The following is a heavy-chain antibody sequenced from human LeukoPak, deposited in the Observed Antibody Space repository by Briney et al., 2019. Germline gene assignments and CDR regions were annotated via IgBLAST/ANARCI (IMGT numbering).Heavy chain of an antibody. CDR2: INPDSGGT. V-gene: IGHV1-2*02. CDR3: ARDKQLDWAHYYYYYMDV. J-gene: IGHJ6*03. D-gene: IGHD1-1*01. CDR1: GHTFTDYY. Sequence: ASVKVSCKASGHTFTDYYMHWVRQAPGHGHEWKGWINPDSGGTNYAQKFQGRVTMTRDTSINTAYMELSRLRSDDTAVYYCARDKQLDWAHYYYYYMDVWGKGTTVTVSS.